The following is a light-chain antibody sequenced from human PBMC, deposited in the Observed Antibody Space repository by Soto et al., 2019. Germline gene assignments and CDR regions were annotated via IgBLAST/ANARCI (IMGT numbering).Light chain of an antibody. Sequence: DIQMTQSPSTLSASVGDRVTITCRASQSISSWLAWYQQKPGKAPKLLIYKASSLESGVPSRFSGSRSGTEFTLTISSLQPDDFATYYCQQYNSYRWTFGQGTKVDIK. CDR2: KAS. CDR1: QSISSW. V-gene: IGKV1-5*03. J-gene: IGKJ1*01. CDR3: QQYNSYRWT.